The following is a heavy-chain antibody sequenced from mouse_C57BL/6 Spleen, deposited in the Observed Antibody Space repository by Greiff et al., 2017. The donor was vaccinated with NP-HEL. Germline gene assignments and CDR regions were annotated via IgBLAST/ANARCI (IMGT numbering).Heavy chain of an antibody. Sequence: EVQLQQSGPELVKPGASVKIPCKASGYTFTDYNMDWVKQSHGKSLEWIGDINPNNGGTIYNQKFKGKATLTVDKSSSTAYMELRSLTSEDTAVYYCAREWLTGTYWYFDVWGTGTTVTVSS. J-gene: IGHJ1*03. D-gene: IGHD4-1*01. V-gene: IGHV1-18*01. CDR1: GYTFTDYN. CDR3: AREWLTGTYWYFDV. CDR2: INPNNGGT.